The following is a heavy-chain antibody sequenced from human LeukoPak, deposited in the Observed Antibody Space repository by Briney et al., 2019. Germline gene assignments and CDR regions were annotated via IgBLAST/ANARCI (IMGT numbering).Heavy chain of an antibody. CDR2: LYTSGST. V-gene: IGHV4-61*02. D-gene: IGHD3-3*01. CDR3: ARGAYDFTYYYYGMDV. CDR1: GDSISSGSYY. Sequence: SETLSLTCTVSGDSISSGSYYWSWIRQPAGKGLEWIGRLYTSGSTNYNPSLMSRVTISIDTSKNQFSLKLSSVTAADTAVYYCARGAYDFTYYYYGMDVWGQETTVTVSS. J-gene: IGHJ6*02.